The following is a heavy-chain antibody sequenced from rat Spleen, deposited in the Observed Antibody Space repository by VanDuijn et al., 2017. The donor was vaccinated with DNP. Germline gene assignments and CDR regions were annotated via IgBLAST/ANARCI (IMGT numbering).Heavy chain of an antibody. CDR2: ISYDGSST. CDR3: AKDAFDY. CDR1: GFTFSDYN. V-gene: IGHV5-7*01. Sequence: EVQLVESGGGLVQPGRSLKLSCAASGFTFSDYNMAWVRQAPKKGLEWVATISYDGSSTYYRDSVKGRFTISRDYARSTLYLQMDSLRSEDTATYYCAKDAFDYWGQGVMVTVSS. J-gene: IGHJ2*01.